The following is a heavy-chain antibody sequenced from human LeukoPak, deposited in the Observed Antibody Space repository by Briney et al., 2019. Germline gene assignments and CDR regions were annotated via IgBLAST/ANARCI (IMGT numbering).Heavy chain of an antibody. V-gene: IGHV4-4*07. Sequence: SETLSLTCTVSGGSINDYYWNWIRQPAGKGLEWIGRIYTSGSTNYNPSLKSRVTMSVDTSKNQFSLKLSSVTAADTAVYYCARITNFRSYMDVWGKGTTVTVSS. D-gene: IGHD3-3*01. CDR3: ARITNFRSYMDV. CDR1: GGSINDYY. J-gene: IGHJ6*03. CDR2: IYTSGST.